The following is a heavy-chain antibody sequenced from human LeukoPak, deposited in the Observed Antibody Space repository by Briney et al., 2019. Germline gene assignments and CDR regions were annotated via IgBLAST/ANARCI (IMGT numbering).Heavy chain of an antibody. D-gene: IGHD7-27*01. V-gene: IGHV3-7*01. J-gene: IGHJ4*02. CDR3: AREPAWGAIDY. Sequence: GGSLRLSCAVSGFSIRSSWMSWVRQTPGKGLEWVADMNEDGSVTYYVDSVKGRFTVSRDNAKNSLYLQMSSLRAEDTAVYYCAREPAWGAIDYWGQGTLVTVSS. CDR2: MNEDGSVT. CDR1: GFSIRSSW.